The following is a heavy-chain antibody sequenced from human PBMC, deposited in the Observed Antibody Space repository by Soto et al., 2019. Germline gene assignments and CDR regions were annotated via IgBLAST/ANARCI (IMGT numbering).Heavy chain of an antibody. V-gene: IGHV5-51*01. J-gene: IGHJ5*02. CDR1: GYSFTSYW. D-gene: IGHD6-19*01. CDR3: ARHTTYSGWYAWFDP. Sequence: GESLKISCKGSGYSFTSYWIGWVRQMPGKGLEWMGIIYPGDSDTRYSPSFQGQVTISADKSISTAYLQWSSLKASDTAMYYCARHTTYSGWYAWFDPWCQGTPVTVSS. CDR2: IYPGDSDT.